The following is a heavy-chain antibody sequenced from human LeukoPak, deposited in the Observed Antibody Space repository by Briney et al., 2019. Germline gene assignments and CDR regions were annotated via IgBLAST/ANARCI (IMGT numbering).Heavy chain of an antibody. CDR1: GFTFSSYA. CDR2: ISGSGGST. CDR3: AKSGAGWTSSGWYGNAFDI. J-gene: IGHJ3*02. V-gene: IGHV3-23*01. Sequence: GGSLRLSCAASGFTFSSYAMSWVRQAPGKGLEWVSAISGSGGSTYYADSVKGRFTISRDNSKNTLYLQMNSLRAEDTAVYYCAKSGAGWTSSGWYGNAFDIWGQGTMVTVSS. D-gene: IGHD6-19*01.